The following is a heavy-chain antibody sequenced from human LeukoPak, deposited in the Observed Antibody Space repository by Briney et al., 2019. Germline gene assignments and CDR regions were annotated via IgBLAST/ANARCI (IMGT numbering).Heavy chain of an antibody. V-gene: IGHV7-4-1*02. CDR3: ARGAKDSSGYHPTYAFDI. Sequence: AASVKVSCKASGYTFSNYAMNWVRQAPGQGLEWMGWINTNTGNPTYAQGFTGQFVFSLDTSVSTAYLQISTVKGEDTAVYYCARGAKDSSGYHPTYAFDIWGQGTMVTVSS. CDR2: INTNTGNP. D-gene: IGHD3-22*01. CDR1: GYTFSNYA. J-gene: IGHJ3*02.